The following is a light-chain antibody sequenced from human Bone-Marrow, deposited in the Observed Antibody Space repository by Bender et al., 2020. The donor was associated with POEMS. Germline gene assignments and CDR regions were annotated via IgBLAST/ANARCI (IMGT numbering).Light chain of an antibody. CDR2: GDS. Sequence: QSALTQPASVSGSPGQSISISCTGTSSDVGGYNYVSWYQQLPGTAPKLLIYGDSNRPSGVPDRFSGSKSGTTASLAITGLQAEDEADYHCQSYDSSLRGYVFGTGTTVTVL. CDR3: QSYDSSLRGYV. J-gene: IGLJ1*01. V-gene: IGLV2-14*01. CDR1: SSDVGGYNY.